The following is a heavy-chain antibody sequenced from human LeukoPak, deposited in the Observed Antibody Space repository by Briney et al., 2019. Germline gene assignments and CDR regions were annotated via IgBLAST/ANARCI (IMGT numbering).Heavy chain of an antibody. Sequence: PGGSLRLSCAASGFTFSSYGMHWVRQAPGKGLEWVAVISYDGSNKYYADSVKGRFTISRDNAKNSLYLQMNSLRAEDTALYYCANLHGDYRDYWGQGTLVTVSS. CDR2: ISYDGSNK. D-gene: IGHD4-17*01. CDR3: ANLHGDYRDY. J-gene: IGHJ4*02. CDR1: GFTFSSYG. V-gene: IGHV3-30*18.